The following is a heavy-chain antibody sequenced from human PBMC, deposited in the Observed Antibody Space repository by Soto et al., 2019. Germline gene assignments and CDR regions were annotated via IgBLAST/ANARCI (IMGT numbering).Heavy chain of an antibody. Sequence: GASVKVSCKASGYTFTNYAIHWVRQAPGQRLEWMGWIHAGNGNTKYAQNLQGRVTMTTDTSTNTAYMELRSLRSDDTAVYYCAGAEPIVEVGCGFDPWGQGTLVTVSS. CDR1: GYTFTNYA. V-gene: IGHV1-3*01. D-gene: IGHD2-2*01. J-gene: IGHJ5*02. CDR2: IHAGNGNT. CDR3: AGAEPIVEVGCGFDP.